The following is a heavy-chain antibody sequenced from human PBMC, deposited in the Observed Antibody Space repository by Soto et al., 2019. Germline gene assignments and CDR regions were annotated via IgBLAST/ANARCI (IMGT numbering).Heavy chain of an antibody. CDR1: GGTFSSYT. CDR3: ARDKDSSDSRRPRWGFDP. Sequence: QVQLVQSGAEVKKPGSSVKVSCKASGGTFSSYTISWVRQAPGQGLEWMGRIIPILGIANYAQKFQGRVTITEDKATITAYRELSSVRSEDTAVYYCARDKDSSDSRRPRWGFDPWGQGTLVTVSS. D-gene: IGHD3-22*01. V-gene: IGHV1-69*08. CDR2: IIPILGIA. J-gene: IGHJ5*02.